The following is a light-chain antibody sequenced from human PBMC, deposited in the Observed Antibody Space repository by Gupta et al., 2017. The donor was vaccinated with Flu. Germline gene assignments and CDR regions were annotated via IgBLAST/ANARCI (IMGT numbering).Light chain of an antibody. CDR1: QSLLHSNGYNY. Sequence: DIVMTQSPLSLPVTPGEPASISCRPSQSLLHSNGYNYLDWYLQKPGQSPQLLIYLGSNRASEVPDRFSGSGSGTDFTLKISRVEADDVGVYYCMQALQTPWTFGQGTKVEIK. J-gene: IGKJ1*01. CDR3: MQALQTPWT. CDR2: LGS. V-gene: IGKV2-28*01.